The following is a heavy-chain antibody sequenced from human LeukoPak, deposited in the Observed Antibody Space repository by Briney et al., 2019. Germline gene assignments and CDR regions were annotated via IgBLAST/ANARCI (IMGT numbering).Heavy chain of an antibody. V-gene: IGHV4-34*01. CDR1: GGSFSGYY. Sequence: SETLSLTCAVYGGSFSGYYWSWIRQPPGKGLEWIGEINHSGSTNYNPSLKSRVTISVDTSMNQFSLKLSSVTAADTAVYYCASRDYYYGMDVWGQGTTVTVSS. J-gene: IGHJ6*02. CDR3: ASRDYYYGMDV. CDR2: INHSGST.